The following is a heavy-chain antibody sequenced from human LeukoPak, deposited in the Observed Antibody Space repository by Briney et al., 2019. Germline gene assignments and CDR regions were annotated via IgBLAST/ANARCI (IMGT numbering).Heavy chain of an antibody. CDR2: ISYDGSNK. D-gene: IGHD6-13*01. J-gene: IGHJ4*02. Sequence: GGSLRLSCAASGFTFSSYGMHWVRQAPGKGLEWVAVISYDGSNKYYADSVKGRFTISRDNSKNTLYLQMNSLRAEDTAVYYCAKDSIAAAGNGFFEYWGQGTLLTVSS. CDR1: GFTFSSYG. V-gene: IGHV3-30*18. CDR3: AKDSIAAAGNGFFEY.